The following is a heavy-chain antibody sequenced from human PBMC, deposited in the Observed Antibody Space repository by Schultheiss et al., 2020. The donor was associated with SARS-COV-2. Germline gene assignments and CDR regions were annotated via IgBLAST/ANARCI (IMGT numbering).Heavy chain of an antibody. D-gene: IGHD6-13*01. Sequence: GGSLRLSCAASGFTFSSYWMSWVRQAPGKGLEWVANIKQDGSEKYYVDSVKGRFTISRDNAKNSLYLQMNSLRAEDTAVYYCARDWLWGIAAAGGYYYGMDVWGQGTTVTVSS. J-gene: IGHJ6*02. CDR1: GFTFSSYW. CDR2: IKQDGSEK. V-gene: IGHV3-7*01. CDR3: ARDWLWGIAAAGGYYYGMDV.